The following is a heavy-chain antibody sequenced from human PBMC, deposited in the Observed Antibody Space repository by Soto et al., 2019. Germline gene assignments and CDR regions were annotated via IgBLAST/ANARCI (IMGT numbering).Heavy chain of an antibody. CDR1: GYTFTSYA. V-gene: IGHV1-3*01. CDR2: INAGNGNT. CDR3: ASFLSGWYWIDY. Sequence: QVQLVQSGAEVKKPGASVKVSCKASGYTFTSYAMHWVRQAPGHRLEWMGWINAGNGNTKYSQKFQGRVPITRDTSASTAYMELSSLRSEDTAVYYCASFLSGWYWIDYWGQGTLVPVSS. J-gene: IGHJ4*02. D-gene: IGHD6-19*01.